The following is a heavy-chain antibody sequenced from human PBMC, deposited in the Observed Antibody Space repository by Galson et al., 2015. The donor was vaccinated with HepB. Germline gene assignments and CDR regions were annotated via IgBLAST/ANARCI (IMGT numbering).Heavy chain of an antibody. CDR3: ARAMGGSGPTQGVDY. D-gene: IGHD3-16*01. Sequence: SVKVSCKASGGTFSRYAISWVRQAPGQGLEWMGGIIPILGIANYAQKFQGRVTITADKSTSTAYMELSSLRSEDTAVYYCARAMGGSGPTQGVDYWGQGTLVTVSS. J-gene: IGHJ4*02. CDR2: IIPILGIA. CDR1: GGTFSRYA. V-gene: IGHV1-69*10.